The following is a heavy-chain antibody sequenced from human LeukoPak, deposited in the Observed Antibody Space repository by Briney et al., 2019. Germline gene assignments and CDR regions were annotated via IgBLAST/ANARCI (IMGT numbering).Heavy chain of an antibody. CDR3: ARKAGYNYDY. CDR1: GYSISSGYY. V-gene: IGHV4-38-2*02. Sequence: SETLSLTCTVSGYSISSGYYWGWIRQLPGKGLEWIGSIYHSGSTYYNPSLKSRVTISVDTSKNQFSLKLSSVTAADTAVYYCARKAGYNYDYWGQGTLVTVSS. CDR2: IYHSGST. J-gene: IGHJ4*02. D-gene: IGHD5-24*01.